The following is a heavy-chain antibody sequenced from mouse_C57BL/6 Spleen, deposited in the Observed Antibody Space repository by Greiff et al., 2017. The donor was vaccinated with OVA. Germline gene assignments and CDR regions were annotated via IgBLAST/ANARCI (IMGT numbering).Heavy chain of an antibody. J-gene: IGHJ2*01. Sequence: VQLQQPGAELVMPGASVKLSCKASGYTFTSYWMHWVKQRPGQGLEWIGEIDPSDSYTNYNQKFKGKSTLTVDKSSSTAYMQLSSLTSEDSAVYYCARSLYCYGSSSLFDYWGQGTTLTVSS. D-gene: IGHD1-1*01. CDR3: ARSLYCYGSSSLFDY. CDR2: IDPSDSYT. V-gene: IGHV1-69*01. CDR1: GYTFTSYW.